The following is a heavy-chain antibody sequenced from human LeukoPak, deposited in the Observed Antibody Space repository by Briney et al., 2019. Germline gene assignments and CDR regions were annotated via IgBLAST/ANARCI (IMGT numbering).Heavy chain of an antibody. CDR2: INHSGFT. CDR1: VGPFSGYY. CDR3: ARTPYYYYYGMDV. V-gene: IGHV4-34*01. D-gene: IGHD2-15*01. J-gene: IGHJ6*02. Sequence: SETLSLTCSVYVGPFSGYYWSWIRQPPGKGLEWIGEINHSGFTNYNPSLKSRVTISVDTSKNHFSLKLSSVTAADTAVYYCARTPYYYYYGMDVWGQGTTVTVSS.